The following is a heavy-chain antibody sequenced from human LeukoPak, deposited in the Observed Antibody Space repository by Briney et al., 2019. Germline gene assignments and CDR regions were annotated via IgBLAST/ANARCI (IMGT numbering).Heavy chain of an antibody. D-gene: IGHD1-1*01. V-gene: IGHV4-31*03. CDR2: IYYSGST. J-gene: IGHJ3*02. Sequence: SETLSLTCTVSGGSISSGGYYWSWIRQHPGKGLEWIGYIYYSGSTYYNPSFKSRVTISVDTSKNQFSLKLSSVTAADTAVYYCARDLQTYDAFDIWGQGTMVTVSS. CDR3: ARDLQTYDAFDI. CDR1: GGSISSGGYY.